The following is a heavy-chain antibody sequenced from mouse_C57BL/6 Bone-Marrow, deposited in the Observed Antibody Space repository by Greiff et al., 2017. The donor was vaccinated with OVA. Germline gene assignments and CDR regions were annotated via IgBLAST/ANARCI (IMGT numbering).Heavy chain of an antibody. Sequence: VKLQQPGAELVKPGASVKLSCKASGYTFTSYWMHWVKQRPGRGLEWIGRIDPNSGGTKYNEKFKSKATLTVDKPSSTAYMQLSSLTSEDSAVYYCASGAVVPYYYAMDYWGQGTSVTVSS. CDR3: ASGAVVPYYYAMDY. CDR1: GYTFTSYW. CDR2: IDPNSGGT. J-gene: IGHJ4*01. D-gene: IGHD1-1*01. V-gene: IGHV1-72*01.